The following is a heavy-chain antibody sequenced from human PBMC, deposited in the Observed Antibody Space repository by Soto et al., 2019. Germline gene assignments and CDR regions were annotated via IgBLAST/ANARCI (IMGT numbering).Heavy chain of an antibody. CDR3: ARSEPDTAMVPFDY. J-gene: IGHJ4*02. Sequence: PGESLKISCKGLGNSFNNWIGWVRQMPGKGLEWMGIIYPGDSDTRYSPSFQGQVTISADKSISTAYLQWSSLKASDTAMYYCARSEPDTAMVPFDYWGQGNMVTVSS. D-gene: IGHD5-18*01. V-gene: IGHV5-51*01. CDR2: IYPGDSDT. CDR1: GNSFNNW.